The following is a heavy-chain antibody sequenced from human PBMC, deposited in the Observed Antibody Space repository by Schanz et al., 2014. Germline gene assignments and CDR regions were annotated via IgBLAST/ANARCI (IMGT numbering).Heavy chain of an antibody. D-gene: IGHD3-22*01. CDR1: EFSFSSFG. Sequence: EVQLVESGGGLVQPRGSLRLSCAASEFSFSSFGMNWVRQAPGKGLEWVSYISSSSSTIYYADSVKGRFTISRDNAKNTLYLQMDSLRTEDASAYYCARGREVVAKIFDVWGQGTMVTVSS. CDR2: ISSSSSTI. J-gene: IGHJ3*01. V-gene: IGHV3-48*01. CDR3: ARGREVVAKIFDV.